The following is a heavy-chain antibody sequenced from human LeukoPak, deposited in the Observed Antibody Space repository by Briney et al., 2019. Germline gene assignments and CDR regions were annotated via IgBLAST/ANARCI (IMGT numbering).Heavy chain of an antibody. Sequence: GGSLRLSCAASGFTFSSYGMHWVRQAPGKGLEXXAVIWYDGSNKYYADSVKGRFTISRDNSKNTLYLQMNSLRAEDTAVYYCATDGDNRDRYFDLWGRGTLVTVSS. J-gene: IGHJ2*01. D-gene: IGHD4-23*01. V-gene: IGHV3-33*01. CDR2: IWYDGSNK. CDR3: ATDGDNRDRYFDL. CDR1: GFTFSSYG.